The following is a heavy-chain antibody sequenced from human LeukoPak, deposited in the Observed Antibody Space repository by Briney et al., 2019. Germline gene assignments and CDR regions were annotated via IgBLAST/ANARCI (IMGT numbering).Heavy chain of an antibody. Sequence: GGSLRLSCAASGFTFSSYWMSWVRQAPGKGLVWVSRINSDGSSTSYADSVKGRFTISRDNAKNTLYLQMNSLRAEDTAVYYCARNELAYYDFWSGYFPTTSGYYGMDVWGQGTTVTVSS. CDR3: ARNELAYYDFWSGYFPTTSGYYGMDV. CDR1: GFTFSSYW. V-gene: IGHV3-74*01. D-gene: IGHD3-3*01. J-gene: IGHJ6*02. CDR2: INSDGSST.